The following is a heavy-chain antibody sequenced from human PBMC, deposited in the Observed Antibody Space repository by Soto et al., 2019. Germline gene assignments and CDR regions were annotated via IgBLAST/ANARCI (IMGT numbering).Heavy chain of an antibody. J-gene: IGHJ2*01. V-gene: IGHV1-3*04. CDR2: INTDSGTT. Sequence: ASVKVSCKTSGYSFTSCAIHWVRQAPGQGFEWMGWINTDSGTTKYSQKFQGRVTITRDASASTAYMELSSLSSEDTTIYYCVRDRAADWYLDLWGRGSLVTVSS. CDR1: GYSFTSCA. CDR3: VRDRAADWYLDL. D-gene: IGHD6-25*01.